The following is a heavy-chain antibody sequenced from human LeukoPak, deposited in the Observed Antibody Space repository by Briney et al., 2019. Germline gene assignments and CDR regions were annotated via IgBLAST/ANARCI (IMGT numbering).Heavy chain of an antibody. J-gene: IGHJ5*02. Sequence: PSETLSLTCTVSGASISSYHWSWIRQPAGKGLEWIGRIHTSGSTNYNPSLKSRVTMSVDTSKNQFSLYLSSVTAADTAVYYCARDLYMYDSSAYYEKPLYNWFDPWGQGALVAVST. V-gene: IGHV4-4*07. CDR3: ARDLYMYDSSAYYEKPLYNWFDP. CDR1: GASISSYH. D-gene: IGHD3-22*01. CDR2: IHTSGST.